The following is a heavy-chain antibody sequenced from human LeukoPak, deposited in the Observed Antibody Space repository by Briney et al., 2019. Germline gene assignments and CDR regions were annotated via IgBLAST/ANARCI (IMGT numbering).Heavy chain of an antibody. D-gene: IGHD5-24*01. CDR1: GGSISSSANF. Sequence: SETLSLTCTVSGGSISSSANFWGWVRQPPGRGLEWIASTYYSRNTYYNPSLKSRVTISVDTSKNQFSLKLSSVTAADTVVYYCARHEEEDGYNAKTFDYWGQGTLVTVSS. CDR3: ARHEEEDGYNAKTFDY. V-gene: IGHV4-39*01. J-gene: IGHJ4*02. CDR2: TYYSRNT.